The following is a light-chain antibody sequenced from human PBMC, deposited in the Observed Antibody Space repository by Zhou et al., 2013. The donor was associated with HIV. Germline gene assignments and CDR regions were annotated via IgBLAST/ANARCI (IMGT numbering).Light chain of an antibody. V-gene: IGKV1-39*01. CDR3: QQSYSTLPCS. Sequence: DIQMTQSPSTLSASVGDRVTITCRASQSISSWLAWYQQKPGKAPKLMIYAASSLESGVPSRFSGSGSGTDFTLTISSLQPEDFATYYCQQSYSTLPCSFGQGTKLEIK. J-gene: IGKJ2*04. CDR2: AAS. CDR1: QSISSW.